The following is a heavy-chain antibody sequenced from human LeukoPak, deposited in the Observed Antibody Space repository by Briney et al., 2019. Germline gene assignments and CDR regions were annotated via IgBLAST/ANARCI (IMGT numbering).Heavy chain of an antibody. V-gene: IGHV3-23*01. CDR3: AKVGKMYCSSTSCPGKWFDP. J-gene: IGHJ5*02. CDR1: GFTFSSYA. D-gene: IGHD2-2*01. CDR2: ISGSGGST. Sequence: PGGSLRLSCAASGFTFSSYAMSWVRQAPGKGLEWGSAISGSGGSTYYADSVKGRFTISRDNSKNTLYLQMNSRRAEDTAVYYCAKVGKMYCSSTSCPGKWFDPWGQGTLVTVSS.